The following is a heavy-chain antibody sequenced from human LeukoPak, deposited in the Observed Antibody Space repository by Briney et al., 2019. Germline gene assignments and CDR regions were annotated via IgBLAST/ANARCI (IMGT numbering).Heavy chain of an antibody. J-gene: IGHJ4*02. Sequence: GGSLRLSCAASGFTFNSYAMHWVRQASGKGLEWVAVISYDGSNKYYADSVKGRFTISRDNSKNTLYLQMNSLRAEDTAVYYCARSLGDFWSGFYFDYWGQGTLVTVSS. CDR2: ISYDGSNK. CDR1: GFTFNSYA. CDR3: ARSLGDFWSGFYFDY. V-gene: IGHV3-30-3*01. D-gene: IGHD3-3*01.